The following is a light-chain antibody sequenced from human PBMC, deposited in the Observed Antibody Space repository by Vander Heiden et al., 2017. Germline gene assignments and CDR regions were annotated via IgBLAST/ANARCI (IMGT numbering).Light chain of an antibody. J-gene: IGLJ2*01. Sequence: QSLLTQPPSVSGTPGQRVTISCSGSSSPIGSNSVNWYQLLPRTAPKLLIYDYYGRPSGVPDRFSGSESGTSASLAIHGLQSEDEADYFCAAWDDSLNGVIFGGGTKLTVL. CDR2: DYY. CDR3: AAWDDSLNGVI. V-gene: IGLV1-44*01. CDR1: SSPIGSNS.